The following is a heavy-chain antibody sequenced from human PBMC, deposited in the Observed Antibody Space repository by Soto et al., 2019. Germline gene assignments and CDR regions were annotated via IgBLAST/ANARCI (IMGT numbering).Heavy chain of an antibody. D-gene: IGHD6-19*01. CDR3: ARASGSSGWYLLFDY. V-gene: IGHV3-53*01. CDR1: GFTVSSNY. Sequence: GGSLRLSCAASGFTVSSNYMSWVRQAPGKGLEWVSVIYSGGSTYYADSVKGRFTISRDNSKNTLYLQMNSPRAEDTAVYYCARASGSSGWYLLFDYWGQGTPVTVSS. J-gene: IGHJ4*02. CDR2: IYSGGST.